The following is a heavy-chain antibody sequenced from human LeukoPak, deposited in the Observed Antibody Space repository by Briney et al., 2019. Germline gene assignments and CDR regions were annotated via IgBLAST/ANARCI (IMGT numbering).Heavy chain of an antibody. J-gene: IGHJ4*02. CDR1: GFTFSSYW. Sequence: GGSLRLSCVASGFTFSSYWMHWVRQAPGKGLVWVSRINSDGSSTSYADSVKGRFTISRDNAKNTLYLQINSLRAEDTAVYYCARAAAVAGDLDYWGQGTLVTVSS. V-gene: IGHV3-74*01. CDR2: INSDGSST. D-gene: IGHD6-19*01. CDR3: ARAAAVAGDLDY.